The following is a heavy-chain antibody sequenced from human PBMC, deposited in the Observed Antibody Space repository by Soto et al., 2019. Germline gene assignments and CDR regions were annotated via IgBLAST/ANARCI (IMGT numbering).Heavy chain of an antibody. V-gene: IGHV4-34*01. CDR3: ARGRGYVYGSNFYGLDV. CDR2: INHSGTT. D-gene: IGHD5-18*01. Sequence: SETLSLTCGVYLGSFSGFYWSWIRQSPGKGLEWIGEINHSGTTNYNPSFNNRVTISVDRSTNNFSLKMTSVTAADAAVYYCARGRGYVYGSNFYGLDVWGQGTTVTVSS. J-gene: IGHJ6*02. CDR1: LGSFSGFY.